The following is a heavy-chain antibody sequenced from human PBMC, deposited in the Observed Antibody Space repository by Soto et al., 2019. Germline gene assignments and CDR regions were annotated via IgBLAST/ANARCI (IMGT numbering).Heavy chain of an antibody. Sequence: PGGSLTLSCAACGFSFSSYTLNWVRQAPGKGLEWVSYISSSSSTIYYADSVKGRFTISRDNAKNSLYLQMNSLRAEDTAVYYCARDKDLLWFGELLSYFDYWGQGTLVTVSS. CDR1: GFSFSSYT. D-gene: IGHD3-10*01. CDR3: ARDKDLLWFGELLSYFDY. J-gene: IGHJ4*02. CDR2: ISSSSSTI. V-gene: IGHV3-48*01.